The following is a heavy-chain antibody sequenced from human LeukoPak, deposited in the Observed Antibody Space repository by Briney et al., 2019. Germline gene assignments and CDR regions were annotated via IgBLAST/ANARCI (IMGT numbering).Heavy chain of an antibody. CDR3: ARDVEPRFLEWLPGVYYYYGMDV. D-gene: IGHD3-3*01. CDR2: IWYDGSNK. J-gene: IGHJ6*02. CDR1: GFTFSSYG. V-gene: IGHV3-33*01. Sequence: PGGSLRLSCAASGFTFSSYGMHWVRQAPGKGLEWVAVIWYDGSNKYYADSVKGRFTISRDNSKNTLYLQMNSLRAEDTAVYYCARDVEPRFLEWLPGVYYYYGMDVWGQGTTVTVSS.